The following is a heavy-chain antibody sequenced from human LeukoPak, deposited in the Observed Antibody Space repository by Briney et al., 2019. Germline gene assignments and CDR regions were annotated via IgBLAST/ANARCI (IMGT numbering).Heavy chain of an antibody. CDR2: INSDGSST. V-gene: IGHV3-74*01. Sequence: GSLRLSCAASGFTFSRYRMHWVRQGPGEGLVWVARINSDGSSTTYVDSVKGRFTISRDNAKNTLYLQMNSLRAEDTAVYYCAGVGSSDWYAYWGQGTLVTVSS. J-gene: IGHJ4*02. CDR3: AGVGSSDWYAY. D-gene: IGHD6-19*01. CDR1: GFTFSRYR.